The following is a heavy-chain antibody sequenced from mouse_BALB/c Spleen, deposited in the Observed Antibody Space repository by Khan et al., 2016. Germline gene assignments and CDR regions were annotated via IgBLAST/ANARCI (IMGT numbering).Heavy chain of an antibody. Sequence: QLQESGPGLVKPSQSLFLACSITGFPITSGYYWIWIRQSPGKPLEWMGYITHSGETFYNPSLQSPISITRETSKNQFFLQLNYVTTEDTAMYYCAGESCGYWYFDVWGEGTTVTVSS. CDR2: ITHSGET. V-gene: IGHV12-3*02. CDR3: AGESCGYWYFDV. J-gene: IGHJ1*01. CDR1: GFPITSGYY.